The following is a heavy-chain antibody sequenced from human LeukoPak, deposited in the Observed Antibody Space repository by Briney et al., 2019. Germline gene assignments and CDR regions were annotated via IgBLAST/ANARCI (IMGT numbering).Heavy chain of an antibody. J-gene: IGHJ6*03. CDR1: GYTFTSYG. D-gene: IGHD3-9*01. V-gene: IGHV1-18*01. Sequence: ASVKVSCKASGYTFTSYGISWVRQAPGQGLEWMGWLSAYSGNTNYAQKLQGRVTMTTDTSTSTAYMELRSLRSDDTAVYYCVRVQGGTYYDILRVMKGNYYYYYMDVWGKGTRVTVSS. CDR3: VRVQGGTYYDILRVMKGNYYYYYMDV. CDR2: LSAYSGNT.